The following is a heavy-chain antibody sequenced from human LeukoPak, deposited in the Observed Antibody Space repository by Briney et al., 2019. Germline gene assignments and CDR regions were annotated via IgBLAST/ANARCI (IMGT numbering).Heavy chain of an antibody. CDR2: IRYDASNK. D-gene: IGHD2-21*02. CDR3: AKDLSAVVTAYAFDI. Sequence: GGSLRLSCAASGFTFSSYGMHWVRQAPGKGLEWVAFIRYDASNKYYAASVKGRFTISRDNSKNTLYLQMNSLRAEDTALYYCAKDLSAVVTAYAFDIWGQGTMVTVSS. J-gene: IGHJ3*02. V-gene: IGHV3-30*02. CDR1: GFTFSSYG.